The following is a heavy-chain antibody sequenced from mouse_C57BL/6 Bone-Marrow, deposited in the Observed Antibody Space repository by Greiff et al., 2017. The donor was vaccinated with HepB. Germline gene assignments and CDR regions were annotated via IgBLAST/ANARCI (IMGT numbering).Heavy chain of an antibody. D-gene: IGHD3-3*01. CDR1: GFNIKDYY. V-gene: IGHV14-2*01. J-gene: IGHJ3*01. CDR3: ARGPPSSFAY. Sequence: VQLQQSGAELVKPGASVKLSCTASGFNIKDYYMHWVMQRNEQVLEWIGRIDPEDGETKYAPKFQGKATITADTSANTAYLQLSSVASEDTAVYYCARGPPSSFAYWGQGTLVTVSA. CDR2: IDPEDGET.